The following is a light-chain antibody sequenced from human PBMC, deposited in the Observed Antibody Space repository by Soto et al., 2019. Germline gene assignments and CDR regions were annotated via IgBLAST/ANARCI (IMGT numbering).Light chain of an antibody. V-gene: IGKV1-33*01. Sequence: DIQMTQSPSSLSASVGDRVTITCQASQDISTSLTWYQQKPGKAPKLMIYDASNLEAGVPSRFSGSGSGTDFTFAISSLQPEDIATYYCQQYDNLPLTFGGGTKVEIK. CDR2: DAS. CDR1: QDISTS. CDR3: QQYDNLPLT. J-gene: IGKJ4*01.